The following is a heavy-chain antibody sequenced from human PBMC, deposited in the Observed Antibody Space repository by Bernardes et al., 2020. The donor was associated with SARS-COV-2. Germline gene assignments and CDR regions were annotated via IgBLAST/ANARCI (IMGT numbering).Heavy chain of an antibody. CDR3: ARDSLGRWLQTLYYGMDV. J-gene: IGHJ6*04. V-gene: IGHV1-69*13. D-gene: IGHD5-12*01. CDR1: GGTFSSYA. CDR2: IIPIFGTA. Sequence: SVKVSCKASGGTFSSYAISWVRQAPGQGLEWMGGIIPIFGTANYAQKFQGRVTITADESTSTAYMELSSLRSEDTAVYYWARDSLGRWLQTLYYGMDVWGKGTTVSVTS.